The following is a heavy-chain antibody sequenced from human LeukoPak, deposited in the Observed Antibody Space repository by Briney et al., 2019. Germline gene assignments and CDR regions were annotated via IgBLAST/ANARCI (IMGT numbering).Heavy chain of an antibody. CDR3: ARPVTNYYYGMDV. V-gene: IGHV5-51*01. D-gene: IGHD4-17*01. CDR1: GYSFTSYW. J-gene: IGHJ6*02. CDR2: IYPGDSDT. Sequence: GESLKISCKGSGYSFTSYWIGWVRQMPGKGLEWMGIIYPGDSDTRYSPSFQGQVTISADKSISTAYLQWSSLKASDTAMYYCARPVTNYYYGMDVWGQGTTATVSS.